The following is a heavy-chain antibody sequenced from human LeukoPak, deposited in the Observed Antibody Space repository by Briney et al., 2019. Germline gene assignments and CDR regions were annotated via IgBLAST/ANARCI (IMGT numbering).Heavy chain of an antibody. V-gene: IGHV4-61*02. Sequence: PSETLSLTCTVSGGSISSGSYYWSWIRQPAGKGLEWIGRIYTSGSTNYNPSHKSRVTISVDTSKNQFSLKLSSVTAADTAVYYCARDSSADYDSSGYYDYWGQGTLVTVSS. CDR2: IYTSGST. D-gene: IGHD3-22*01. J-gene: IGHJ4*02. CDR1: GGSISSGSYY. CDR3: ARDSSADYDSSGYYDY.